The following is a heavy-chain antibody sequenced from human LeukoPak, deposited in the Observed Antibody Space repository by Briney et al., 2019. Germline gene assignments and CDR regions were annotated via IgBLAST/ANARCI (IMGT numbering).Heavy chain of an antibody. D-gene: IGHD6-13*01. J-gene: IGHJ6*02. V-gene: IGHV3-48*03. Sequence: GGSLRLSCAASGFTFSSYEMNWVRQAPGKGLEWVSYISSSGSAIYYADSVKGRFTISRDNAKNSLYLQMNSLRAEDTAVYYCARDFGYSSTPRHYYYYGMDVWGQGTTVTVSS. CDR2: ISSSGSAI. CDR3: ARDFGYSSTPRHYYYYGMDV. CDR1: GFTFSSYE.